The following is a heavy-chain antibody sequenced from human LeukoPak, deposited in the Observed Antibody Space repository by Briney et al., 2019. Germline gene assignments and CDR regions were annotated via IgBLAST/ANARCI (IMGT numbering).Heavy chain of an antibody. Sequence: GGSLRLSCAASGFTFSSYAMSWVRQAPGKGLEWVSAISGSGGSTYYAGSVKGRFTISRDNSKNTLYLQMNSLRAEDTAVYYCARDGVAAAGTGDYWGQGTLVTVSS. CDR1: GFTFSSYA. D-gene: IGHD6-13*01. V-gene: IGHV3-23*01. J-gene: IGHJ4*02. CDR2: ISGSGGST. CDR3: ARDGVAAAGTGDY.